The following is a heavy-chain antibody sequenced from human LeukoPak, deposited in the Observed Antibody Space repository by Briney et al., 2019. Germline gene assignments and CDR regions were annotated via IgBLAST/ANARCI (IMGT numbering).Heavy chain of an antibody. CDR1: GGTFSSYA. V-gene: IGHV1-69*01. D-gene: IGHD6-13*01. CDR2: IIPIFGTA. Sequence: SVKVPCKASGGTFSSYAISWVRQAPGQGLEWMGGIIPIFGTANYAQKFQGRVTITADESTSTAYMELSSLRSEDTAVYYCAREGLDSSSLVIWGQGTLVTVSS. J-gene: IGHJ4*02. CDR3: AREGLDSSSLVI.